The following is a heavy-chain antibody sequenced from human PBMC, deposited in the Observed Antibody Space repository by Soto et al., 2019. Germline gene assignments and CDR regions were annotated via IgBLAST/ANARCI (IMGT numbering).Heavy chain of an antibody. D-gene: IGHD2-2*01. Sequence: GGSLRLSCAASGFTFSSYGMHWVRQAPGKGLEWVAVISYDGSNKYYADSVKGRFTISRDNSKNTLYLQMNSLRAEDTAVYYCAKEPSCCRAFDIWGQGTMVTVSS. V-gene: IGHV3-30*18. CDR1: GFTFSSYG. CDR2: ISYDGSNK. J-gene: IGHJ3*02. CDR3: AKEPSCCRAFDI.